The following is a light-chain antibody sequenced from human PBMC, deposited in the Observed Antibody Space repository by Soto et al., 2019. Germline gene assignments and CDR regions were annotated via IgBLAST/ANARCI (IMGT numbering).Light chain of an antibody. CDR3: QSYDTSLSGSSV. J-gene: IGLJ1*01. CDR2: ANN. Sequence: QPVLTQPPSVSGAPGQRVTISCTGSSSNIGAGSDVHWYQQLPGTAPKLLIYANNNRPSGVPDRFSASKSGTSASLVITGLQPDDEADYYCQSYDTSLSGSSVFGPGTKVTVL. V-gene: IGLV1-40*01. CDR1: SSNIGAGSD.